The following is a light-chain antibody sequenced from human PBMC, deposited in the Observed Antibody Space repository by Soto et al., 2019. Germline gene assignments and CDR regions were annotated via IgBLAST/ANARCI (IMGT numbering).Light chain of an antibody. Sequence: DIVMTQSPATLSVSPGERATLSCRASQSVGSDLAWYQQRPGQAPRLVIFGASTRAAGIPARFSGSGSGTEFALPISSRQSEDLAVYYCQQYNNWPPYTFGQGTKLEIK. CDR1: QSVGSD. V-gene: IGKV3-15*01. J-gene: IGKJ2*01. CDR3: QQYNNWPPYT. CDR2: GAS.